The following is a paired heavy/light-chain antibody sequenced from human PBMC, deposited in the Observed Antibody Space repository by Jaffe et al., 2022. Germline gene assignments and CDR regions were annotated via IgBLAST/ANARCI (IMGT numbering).Light chain of an antibody. CDR3: SSYRSTVTLVL. J-gene: IGLJ2*01. V-gene: IGLV2-14*03. Sequence: QSALTQPASVSGSPGQSITISCTGTSSDIGIDVAGLNYVSWFQQHPDTAPKLIIYDVSNRPSGVSDRFSGSKSGNTAFLTISGLQAEDEAEYYCSSYRSTVTLVLFGGGTRLTVL. CDR2: DVS. CDR1: SSDIGIDVAGLNY.
Heavy chain of an antibody. CDR3: AKDGPSNGDLLAY. CDR1: GFSVNDNF. D-gene: IGHD2-8*01. V-gene: IGHV3-66*02. CDR2: IHGGGGTT. Sequence: EVQLVESGGGLVQPGGSLRLSCAASGFSVNDNFMSWVRQAPGKGLEWVSVIHGGGGTTFYADSVKGRFTISRDNSENTLYIQMNSLRPEDTAVYYCAKDGPSNGDLLAYWGQGALVTVSS. J-gene: IGHJ4*02.